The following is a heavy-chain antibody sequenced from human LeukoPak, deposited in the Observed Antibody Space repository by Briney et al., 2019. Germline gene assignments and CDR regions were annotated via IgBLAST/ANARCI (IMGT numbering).Heavy chain of an antibody. Sequence: GGSLRLSCAASGFTFSSYSMNWVRQPPVKGLEWVSSISSSSSYIYYAASVKGRFTISRDNAKNSLYLQMNSLRAEDTAVYYCARGLHLYGMDVWGQGTTVTVSS. CDR2: ISSSSSYI. J-gene: IGHJ6*02. D-gene: IGHD4-11*01. CDR3: ARGLHLYGMDV. CDR1: GFTFSSYS. V-gene: IGHV3-21*01.